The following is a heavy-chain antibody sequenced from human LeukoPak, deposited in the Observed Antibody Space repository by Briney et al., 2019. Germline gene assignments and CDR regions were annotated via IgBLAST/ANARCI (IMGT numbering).Heavy chain of an antibody. CDR3: ARDRKSGGGTALED. V-gene: IGHV3-30*04. Sequence: GGSLRLFCVASGYSFSTSAMHWVRQAPGKGLEWVTILSNDGSYTYYADSVKGRFTVSRDNSKNTLFLEMDSLRPEDTATYFCARDRKSGGGTALEDWGRGTLVTVSS. D-gene: IGHD2-15*01. J-gene: IGHJ4*02. CDR2: LSNDGSYT. CDR1: GYSFSTSA.